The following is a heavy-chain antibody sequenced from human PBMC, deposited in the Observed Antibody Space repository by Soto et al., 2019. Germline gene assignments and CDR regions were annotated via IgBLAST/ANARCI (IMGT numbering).Heavy chain of an antibody. CDR2: IYYSGST. CDR1: GGSISSYY. Sequence: PSETLSLTCTVSGGSISSYYWSWIRQPPGKGLEWIGYIYYSGSTNYNPSLKSRVTISVDTSKNQFSLKLSSVTAADTAVDYCARIYSNSFFDDWGQGTLVTVSS. D-gene: IGHD4-4*01. V-gene: IGHV4-59*01. CDR3: ARIYSNSFFDD. J-gene: IGHJ4*02.